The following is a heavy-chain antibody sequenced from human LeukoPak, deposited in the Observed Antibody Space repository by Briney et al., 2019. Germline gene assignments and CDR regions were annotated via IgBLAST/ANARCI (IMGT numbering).Heavy chain of an antibody. CDR3: VSAPNSFYLDH. V-gene: IGHV3-7*01. CDR1: GFTFTTHW. J-gene: IGHJ4*02. Sequence: PGGSLRLSCVASGFTFTTHWMTWVRQVPGKGLEWVANIKPDGSEKYYVDSVEGRFAISRDNTKNSLYLQMNNLRAEDTGLHFCVSAPNSFYLDHWGQGALVTVSS. CDR2: IKPDGSEK. D-gene: IGHD3-16*01.